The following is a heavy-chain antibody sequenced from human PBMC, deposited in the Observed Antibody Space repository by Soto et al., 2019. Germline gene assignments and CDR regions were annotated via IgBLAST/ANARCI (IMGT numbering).Heavy chain of an antibody. CDR3: VTGYSSGWYLPCFDY. J-gene: IGHJ4*02. D-gene: IGHD6-19*01. V-gene: IGHV3-30-3*01. CDR1: GFTFSSYA. CDR2: ISYDGSNK. Sequence: QVQLVESGGGVVQPGRSLRLSCAASGFTFSSYAMHWVRQAPGKGLEWVAVISYDGSNKYYADSVKGRFTISRDNSKNTLYLQMNSLRAEDTAVYYCVTGYSSGWYLPCFDYWCQGTLVTVSS.